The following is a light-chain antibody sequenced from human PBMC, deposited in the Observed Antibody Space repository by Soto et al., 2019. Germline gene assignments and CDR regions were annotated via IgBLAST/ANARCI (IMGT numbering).Light chain of an antibody. J-gene: IGLJ1*01. Sequence: QAVVTQPPSVSGAPGQRVIISCTGSSSNIGAGHAVHWYQQLPGTAPRLLIHGDNNRPSGAPDRFSASKSDTSASLAIAWLQAEDEADYYCQSYDSSLSGYVFGTGTKLTVL. V-gene: IGLV1-40*01. CDR2: GDN. CDR3: QSYDSSLSGYV. CDR1: SSNIGAGHA.